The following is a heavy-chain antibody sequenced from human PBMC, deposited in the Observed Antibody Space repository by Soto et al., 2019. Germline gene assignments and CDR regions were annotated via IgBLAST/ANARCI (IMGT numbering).Heavy chain of an antibody. CDR1: GYTFTSYY. Sequence: QVQLVQSGAEVKKPGASVKVSCKASGYTFTSYYMHWVRQAPGQGLEWMGIINPSGGSTSYAQKFQGRATMARDTSTSQVYRELSSLRSEDTAVYYGGTGIAEAGPGGGWFDPWGQGTLVTVSS. J-gene: IGHJ5*02. V-gene: IGHV1-46*03. CDR3: GTGIAEAGPGGGWFDP. CDR2: INPSGGST. D-gene: IGHD6-19*01.